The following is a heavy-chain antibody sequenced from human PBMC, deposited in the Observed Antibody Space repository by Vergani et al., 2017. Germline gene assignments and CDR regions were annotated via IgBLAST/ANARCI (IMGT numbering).Heavy chain of an antibody. CDR1: GFTFSSYA. CDR3: AGRYSGSYSGSYYYYYYMDV. D-gene: IGHD1-26*01. CDR2: ISGSGGST. Sequence: EVQLLESGGGLVQPGGSLRLSCAASGFTFSSYAMSWVRQAPGKGLEWVSAISGSGGSTYYADSVKGRFTISRDNSKNTLYLQMNSLRAEDTAVYYCAGRYSGSYSGSYYYYYYMDVWGKGTTVTVSS. V-gene: IGHV3-23*01. J-gene: IGHJ6*03.